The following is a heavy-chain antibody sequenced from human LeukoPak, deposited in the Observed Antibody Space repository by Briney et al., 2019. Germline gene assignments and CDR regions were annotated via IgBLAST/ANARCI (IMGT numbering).Heavy chain of an antibody. V-gene: IGHV4-4*09. J-gene: IGHJ6*03. Sequence: PSETLSLTCSVSGDSMSNYYWNWVRQAPGKGLEWIGYISSSGSTNYNPSLMSRVTISVDTSKNQFSLQLSSVTAADTAVYYCARGLRYLYYYLDVWGKRTTVTVSS. D-gene: IGHD1-1*01. CDR1: GDSMSNYY. CDR3: ARGLRYLYYYLDV. CDR2: ISSSGST.